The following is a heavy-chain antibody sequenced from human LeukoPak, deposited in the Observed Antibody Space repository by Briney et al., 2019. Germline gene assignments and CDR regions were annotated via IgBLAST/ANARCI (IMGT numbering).Heavy chain of an antibody. V-gene: IGHV1-2*02. CDR2: INPNSGGT. D-gene: IGHD4-11*01. CDR3: ARRLTVSKLGRHRTRLHWFDP. Sequence: ASVKVSCKASGYTFTGYYMHWVRQTPGQGLEWMGWINPNSGGTNYAQKFQGRGTMTRDTSISTAYMDLSRLRSDDTAVYYCARRLTVSKLGRHRTRLHWFDPWSQGTLVTVSS. CDR1: GYTFTGYY. J-gene: IGHJ5*02.